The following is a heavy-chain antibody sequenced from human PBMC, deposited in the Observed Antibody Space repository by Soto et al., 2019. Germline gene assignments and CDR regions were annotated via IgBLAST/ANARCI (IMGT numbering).Heavy chain of an antibody. CDR1: GFSLGTSGVG. D-gene: IGHD6-6*01. CDR3: AHRRPPRLLDY. J-gene: IGHJ4*02. V-gene: IGHV2-5*02. CDR2: IYWDDDK. Sequence: QITLKESGPTLVKPTQTLTLTCTFSGFSLGTSGVGVGWIRQPPGKALEWLALIYWDDDKGYSPSLNSRLTXPXXTPNHQVVLTMTNMDPVDTATYYCAHRRPPRLLDYWGQGTLVTVSS.